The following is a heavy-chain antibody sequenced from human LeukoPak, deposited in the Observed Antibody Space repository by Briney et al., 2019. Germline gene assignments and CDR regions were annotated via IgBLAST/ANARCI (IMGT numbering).Heavy chain of an antibody. V-gene: IGHV3-30-3*01. D-gene: IGHD3-22*01. CDR2: ISYDGSNK. J-gene: IGHJ4*02. CDR1: GFTFSSYA. CDR3: ARDDDADYYYDSSGFDY. Sequence: PGGSLRLSCAASGFTFSSYAMHWVRQAPGKGLEWVAVISYDGSNKYYADSVKGRFTISRDNSKNTLYLQMNSLRAEDTAVYYCARDDDADYYYDSSGFDYWGQGTLVTVS.